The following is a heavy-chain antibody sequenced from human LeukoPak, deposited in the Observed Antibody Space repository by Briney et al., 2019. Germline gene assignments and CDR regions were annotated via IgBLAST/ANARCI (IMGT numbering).Heavy chain of an antibody. J-gene: IGHJ3*02. D-gene: IGHD6-13*01. V-gene: IGHV3-64*01. CDR3: ARVIPAAGSDI. Sequence: NSVRGRFAISRDNSKNTLYLQMGSLRAEDMALYYCARVIPAAGSDIWGQGTMVTVSS.